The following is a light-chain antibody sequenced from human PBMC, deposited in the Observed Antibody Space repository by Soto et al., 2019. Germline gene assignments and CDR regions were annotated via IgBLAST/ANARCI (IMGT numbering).Light chain of an antibody. CDR1: QSVSSY. CDR2: DAS. V-gene: IGKV3-11*01. CDR3: QQRSNWPT. J-gene: IGKJ4*01. Sequence: VLTQSPATLSLSPGERATLSCRASQSVSSYLAWYQQKPGQAPRLLIYDASTRATGIPARFSGRGSGTDFTLTISSLEPEDFAVYYCQQRSNWPTFGGGTKVEIK.